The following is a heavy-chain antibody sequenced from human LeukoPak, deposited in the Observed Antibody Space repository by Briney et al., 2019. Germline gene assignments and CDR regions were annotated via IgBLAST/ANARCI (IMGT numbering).Heavy chain of an antibody. Sequence: GASVKVSCKPSGYTFTDNYLHWVRQAPGQGLEWMGWINPHSGDTIYAQRFQDRVTMTRDTSISTAYMELSRLRSDDTAVYYCARDIGGYRKLIDYWGQGTLVTVSS. V-gene: IGHV1-2*02. CDR2: INPHSGDT. D-gene: IGHD5-12*01. CDR3: ARDIGGYRKLIDY. CDR1: GYTFTDNY. J-gene: IGHJ4*02.